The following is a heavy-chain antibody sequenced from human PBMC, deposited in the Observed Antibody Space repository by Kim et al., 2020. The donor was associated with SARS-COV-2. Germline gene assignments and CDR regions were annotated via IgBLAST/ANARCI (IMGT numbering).Heavy chain of an antibody. D-gene: IGHD3-10*01. Sequence: NPPLESRVTISVDTSKIQFSLKLSSVAAADTAVYYCARVYYYGSGSYFDYWGQGTLVTGSS. J-gene: IGHJ4*02. V-gene: IGHV4-39*07. CDR3: ARVYYYGSGSYFDY.